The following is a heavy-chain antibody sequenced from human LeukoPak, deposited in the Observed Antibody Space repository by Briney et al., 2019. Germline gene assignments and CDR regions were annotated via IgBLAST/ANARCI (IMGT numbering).Heavy chain of an antibody. CDR1: GFTVSKNY. CDR2: IYSGGST. Sequence: PGGSLRLSCAASGFTVSKNYMSWVRQAAGKGLEWVSVIYSGGSTYYADSVKGRFTISRDNSKNTLYLQMNSLRADDTAVYYCVCRVGGAPQWGQGTLATVSS. D-gene: IGHD1-26*01. J-gene: IGHJ4*02. CDR3: VCRVGGAPQ. V-gene: IGHV3-53*01.